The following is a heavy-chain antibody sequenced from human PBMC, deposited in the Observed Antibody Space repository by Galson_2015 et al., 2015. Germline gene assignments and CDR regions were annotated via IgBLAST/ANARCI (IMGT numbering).Heavy chain of an antibody. CDR3: ARSTDIAMARFYYYYDYMDV. V-gene: IGHV6-1*01. CDR2: TYYRSKWYT. CDR1: GDSVSSNSAA. J-gene: IGHJ6*03. Sequence: CAISGDSVSSNSAAWNWIRQSPSRGLEWLGRTYYRSKWYTDSGISVKSRMTIKSDTSKNQFSLQLTSVTPEDTAVYYCARSTDIAMARFYYYYDYMDVSGKGTTVAVSS. D-gene: IGHD5-18*01.